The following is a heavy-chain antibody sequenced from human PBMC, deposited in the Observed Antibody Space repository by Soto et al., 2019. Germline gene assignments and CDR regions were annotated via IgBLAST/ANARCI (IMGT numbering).Heavy chain of an antibody. J-gene: IGHJ5*02. CDR2: IIPIFGTA. V-gene: IGHV1-69*13. D-gene: IGHD3-10*01. CDR3: AREGYYGSGSYGKTFDP. Sequence: SVKVSCKASGGTFSSYAISWVRQAPGQGLEWMGGIIPIFGTANYAQKFQGRVTITADESTSTAYMELSSLRSEDTAVYYCAREGYYGSGSYGKTFDPWGQGTLVTVSS. CDR1: GGTFSSYA.